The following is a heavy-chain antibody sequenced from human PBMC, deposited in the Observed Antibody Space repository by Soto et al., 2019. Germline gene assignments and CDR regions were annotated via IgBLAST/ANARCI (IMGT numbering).Heavy chain of an antibody. D-gene: IGHD3-3*01. CDR3: ARDRSVRFLGWFAGHGMDV. CDR2: ISAYNGNT. CDR1: GYTFTSYG. V-gene: IGHV1-18*04. Sequence: ASVKVSCKASGYTFTSYGISWVRQAPGQGLEWMGWISAYNGNTNYAQKLQGRVTMTTDTSTSTAYMELRSLRSDDTAVYYCARDRSVRFLGWFAGHGMDVWGQGTTVTVSS. J-gene: IGHJ6*02.